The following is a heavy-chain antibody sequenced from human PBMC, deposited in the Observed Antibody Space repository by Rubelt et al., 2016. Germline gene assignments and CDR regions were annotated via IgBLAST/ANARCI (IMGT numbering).Heavy chain of an antibody. Sequence: YWIAWVRQMPGKGLEWMGIIYPGDSDTRYSPSFQGQVTISADKYISTAYLQWSSLKASDTAMYYCARVHAGYYYGAGSYYGEDYWGQGTLVTVAS. D-gene: IGHD3-10*01. CDR3: ARVHAGYYYGAGSYYGEDY. CDR2: IYPGDSDT. CDR1: YW. V-gene: IGHV5-51*01. J-gene: IGHJ4*02.